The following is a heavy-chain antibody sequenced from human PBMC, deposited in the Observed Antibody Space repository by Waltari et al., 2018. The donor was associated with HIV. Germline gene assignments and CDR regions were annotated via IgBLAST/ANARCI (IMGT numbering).Heavy chain of an antibody. J-gene: IGHJ4*02. D-gene: IGHD2-15*01. CDR3: ARAVQGYCSGGSCENYFDY. V-gene: IGHV4-39*01. CDR2: IYYSGST. Sequence: QLQLQESGPGLVKPSETLSLTCTVTGCSISSSRYYWGWTRQPPGPGLEWIGSIYYSGSTYYNPSLKSRVTISVDTSKNQFSLKLSSVTAADTAVYYCARAVQGYCSGGSCENYFDYWGQGTLVTVSS. CDR1: GCSISSSRYY.